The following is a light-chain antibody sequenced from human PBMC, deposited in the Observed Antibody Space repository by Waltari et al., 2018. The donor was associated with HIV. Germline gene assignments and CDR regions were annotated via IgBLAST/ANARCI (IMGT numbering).Light chain of an antibody. CDR1: QTITDK. V-gene: IGKV1-39*01. CDR3: QQSFRSPLT. J-gene: IGKJ3*01. CDR2: DAS. Sequence: DIQMTQSPSSLSASVGDRVTITCRSSQTITDKVNWYQQKSGEAPKVLIYDASTLETDVPSRFSGSGAGTDFTLTISSLQPDDFATYFCQQSFRSPLTFGPGTKVDI.